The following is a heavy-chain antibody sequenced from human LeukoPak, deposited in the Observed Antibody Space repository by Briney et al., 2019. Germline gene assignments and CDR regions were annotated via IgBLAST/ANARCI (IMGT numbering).Heavy chain of an antibody. CDR2: IYCSGST. D-gene: IGHD3-22*01. CDR3: ATQTYYYDSSGYYYDALNAFDI. V-gene: IGHV4-59*01. J-gene: IGHJ3*02. CDR1: GGSISSYY. Sequence: SETLSLTCTVSGGSISSYYWSWIRQPPGKGLEWIGYIYCSGSTNYNPSLKSRVTISVDTSKNQFSLKLSSVTAADTAVYYCATQTYYYDSSGYYYDALNAFDIWGQGTMVTVSS.